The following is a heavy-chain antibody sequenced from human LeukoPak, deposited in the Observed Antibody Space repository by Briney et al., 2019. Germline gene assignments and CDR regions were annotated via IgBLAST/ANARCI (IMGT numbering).Heavy chain of an antibody. CDR2: INTNTGDP. J-gene: IGHJ4*02. Sequence: GASVKVSCKASGYTFTNYAINWVRQAPGQGLEWMGWINTNTGDPTYARDLTGRFVFSLDTSVSTAFLQINSLKAEDTAVYYCARSVVVPGATDYWGQGTLVTVSS. CDR3: ARSVVVPGATDY. V-gene: IGHV7-4-1*02. D-gene: IGHD2-2*01. CDR1: GYTFTNYA.